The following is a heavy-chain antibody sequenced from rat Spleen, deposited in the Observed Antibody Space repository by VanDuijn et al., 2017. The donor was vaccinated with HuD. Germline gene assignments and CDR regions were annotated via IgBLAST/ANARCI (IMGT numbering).Heavy chain of an antibody. CDR3: ARMRRDGGYSGGDY. CDR1: GLSLTSSS. Sequence: QVQLKESGPGLVQPSQTLSLTCTVSGLSLTSSSVSWIRQPPGKGLEWMGVIWGDGSTAYNSALKSRLSISRDTSKSQVFLKMNSLQTEDTAMYFCARMRRDGGYSGGDYWGQGVMVTVSS. D-gene: IGHD1-11*01. V-gene: IGHV2-47*01. CDR2: IWGDGST. J-gene: IGHJ2*01.